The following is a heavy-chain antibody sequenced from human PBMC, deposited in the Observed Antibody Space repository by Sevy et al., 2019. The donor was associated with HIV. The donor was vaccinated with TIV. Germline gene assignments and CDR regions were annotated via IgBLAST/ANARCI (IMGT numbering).Heavy chain of an antibody. CDR1: GISISSHW. Sequence: GGSLRLSCVGAGISISSHWMNWVRQSPGKGLEWVANINQDGSDMYYVGSVKGRFTISIDNARNSGLLHMHSLGVEGRGVYYCARAMGVWGQGTTVTVSS. V-gene: IGHV3-7*01. J-gene: IGHJ6*02. CDR3: ARAMGV. CDR2: INQDGSDM.